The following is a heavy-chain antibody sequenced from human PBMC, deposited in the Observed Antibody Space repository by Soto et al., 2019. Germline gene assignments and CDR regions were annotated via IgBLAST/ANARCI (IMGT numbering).Heavy chain of an antibody. CDR2: INHSGST. CDR1: GGSFSGYY. CDR3: ASGSRAAVGTPNDY. J-gene: IGHJ4*02. Sequence: SETLSHNCAVYGGSFSGYYWSWFRQPPGKGLEWIGEINHSGSTNYNPSLKSRVTISVDTSKNQFSLKLSSVTAADTAVYYCASGSRAAVGTPNDYWAREPWSP. V-gene: IGHV4-34*01. D-gene: IGHD6-13*01.